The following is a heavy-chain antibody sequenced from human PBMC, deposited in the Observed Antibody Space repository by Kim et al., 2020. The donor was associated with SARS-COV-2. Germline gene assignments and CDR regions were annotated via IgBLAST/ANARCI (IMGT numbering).Heavy chain of an antibody. D-gene: IGHD1-26*01. J-gene: IGHJ4*02. CDR2: INEDGSEK. V-gene: IGHV3-7*03. CDR1: GFTFSSFW. CDR3: ARARGVGASGFDN. Sequence: GGSLRLSCAASGFTFSSFWMSWVRQAPGKGLEWVVNINEDGSEKYYVDSVKGRFTISRDNAKKSLYLQMNTLRVQDTAVYYCARARGVGASGFDNWGQG.